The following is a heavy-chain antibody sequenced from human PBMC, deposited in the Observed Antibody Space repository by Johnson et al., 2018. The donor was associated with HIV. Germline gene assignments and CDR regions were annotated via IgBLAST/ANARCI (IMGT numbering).Heavy chain of an antibody. CDR3: AKLRMATTALDI. D-gene: IGHD5-24*01. Sequence: VQLVESGGGVARPGESLRLSCVASGFTFSSYAMSWVRQAPGKGLEWVSAISGSGGSTYYADSVKGRFTISRDNSKNTLYLQMNSLRAEDTAVYYCAKLRMATTALDIWGQGTMVTVSS. V-gene: IGHV3-23*04. CDR2: ISGSGGST. CDR1: GFTFSSYA. J-gene: IGHJ3*02.